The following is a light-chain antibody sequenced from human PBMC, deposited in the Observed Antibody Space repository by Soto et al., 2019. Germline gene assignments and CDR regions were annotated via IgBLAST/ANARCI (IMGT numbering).Light chain of an antibody. CDR1: SRDVGGYNF. J-gene: IGLJ2*01. V-gene: IGLV2-11*01. Sequence: QSVLTQPRSVSGSPGQSVTIACTGTSRDVGGYNFVSWYQHHPGKAPKVLIYDVSKRPSGVPDRFSGSKSGNTASLTISGLQAEDEADYHCCSYAGTYTYVVFGGGTKVTVL. CDR3: CSYAGTYTYVV. CDR2: DVS.